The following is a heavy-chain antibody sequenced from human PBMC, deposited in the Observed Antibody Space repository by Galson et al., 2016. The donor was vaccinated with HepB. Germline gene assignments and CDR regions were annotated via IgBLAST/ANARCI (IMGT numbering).Heavy chain of an antibody. V-gene: IGHV1-2*02. CDR2: INPNSGGT. Sequence: SVKVSCKASGYTFTGYYMHWVRQAPGQGLEWMGWINPNSGGTNYAQKFQGRVTMTRDTSISTAYMELSRLRSDDTAVYYCARETRLGSSTYGMDVWGQGTTVTVSS. D-gene: IGHD2-2*01. CDR3: ARETRLGSSTYGMDV. J-gene: IGHJ6*02. CDR1: GYTFTGYY.